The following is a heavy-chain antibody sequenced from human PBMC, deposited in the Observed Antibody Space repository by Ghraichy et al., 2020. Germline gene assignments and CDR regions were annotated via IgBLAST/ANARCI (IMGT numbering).Heavy chain of an antibody. CDR3: ASYDFDNYFEY. CDR2: IYYSGST. CDR1: GGSISSYY. D-gene: IGHD3-3*01. V-gene: IGHV4-59*01. Sequence: SETLSLTCTVSGGSISSYYWSWIRQPPGKGLEWIGYIYYSGSTNYNPSLKSRVTISVDTSKKQFSLKLRSVTAADTAVYYCASYDFDNYFEYWGQGTLVTVSS. J-gene: IGHJ4*02.